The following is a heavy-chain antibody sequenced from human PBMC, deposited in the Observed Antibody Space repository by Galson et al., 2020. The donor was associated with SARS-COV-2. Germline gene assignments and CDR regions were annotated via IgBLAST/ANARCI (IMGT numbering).Heavy chain of an antibody. D-gene: IGHD2-15*01. J-gene: IGHJ4*02. CDR1: GFTLSSYD. V-gene: IGHV3-23*01. CDR2: ISAGGGPT. CDR3: AKPYCSGGRCYNYIDN. Sequence: GGSLRLSCEGSGFTLSSYDISWVRQAPGKGLEWVSVISAGGGPTYYADSVKGRFTISRDSSKTTLYMQMNSLRAEDTAVYYCAKPYCSGGRCYNYIDNWGQGTLVTVSS.